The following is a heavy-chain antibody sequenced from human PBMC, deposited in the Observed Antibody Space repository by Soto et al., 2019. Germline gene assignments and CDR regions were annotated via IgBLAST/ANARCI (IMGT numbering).Heavy chain of an antibody. CDR3: AKDPFNSSPGTGPGTRGLDY. J-gene: IGHJ4*02. Sequence: VGSLRLSCAASVFTFSSYSMHCVRQAPGKGLDWMTFISYDGNNQWYADSVKGRFTISRDNSKNTVYLQMNSLRPEDTAVYFCAKDPFNSSPGTGPGTRGLDYGGQGTPVTVS. D-gene: IGHD1-1*01. CDR1: VFTFSSYS. V-gene: IGHV3-30*18. CDR2: ISYDGNNQ.